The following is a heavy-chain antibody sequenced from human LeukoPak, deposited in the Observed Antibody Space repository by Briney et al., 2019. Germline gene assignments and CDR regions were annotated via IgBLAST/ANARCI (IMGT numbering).Heavy chain of an antibody. CDR3: TRRLDD. CDR2: INNDERTT. CDR1: GFTFSNYW. V-gene: IGHV3-74*01. J-gene: IGHJ4*02. D-gene: IGHD3-16*01. Sequence: PGGSLRLSCVASGFTFSNYWMHWVRQAPGKGLVWVSQINNDERTTTYADSVKGRFTISRDNAQNSLYLQMNGLRVEDTAVYYCTRRLDDWGQGTLVTVSS.